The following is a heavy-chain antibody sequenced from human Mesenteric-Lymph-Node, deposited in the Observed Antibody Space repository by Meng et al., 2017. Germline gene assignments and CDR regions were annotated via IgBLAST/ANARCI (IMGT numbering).Heavy chain of an antibody. V-gene: IGHV3-43D*03. CDR2: ISWDGGST. J-gene: IGHJ6*02. D-gene: IGHD6-13*01. CDR3: AKSIAAAGMYYYYGMDV. CDR1: GFTFSSYE. Sequence: GESLKISCAASGFTFSSYEMNWVRQAPGKGLEWVSLISWDGGSTYYADSVKGRFTISRDNSKNSLYLQMNSLRAEDTALYYCAKSIAAAGMYYYYGMDVWGQGTTVTVSS.